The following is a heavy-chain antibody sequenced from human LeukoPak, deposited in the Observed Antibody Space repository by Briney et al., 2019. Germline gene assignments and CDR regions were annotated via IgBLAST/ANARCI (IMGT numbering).Heavy chain of an antibody. Sequence: PGGSLRLSCAASGFTFSSYSMNWVRQAPGKGLEWVSSISSSSSYIYYADSVKGRFTISRDNAKNSLYLQMNSLRAEDTAVYYCARQVRGIVATIDYWGQGTLVTVSS. D-gene: IGHD5-12*01. CDR2: ISSSSSYI. CDR3: ARQVRGIVATIDY. V-gene: IGHV3-21*01. J-gene: IGHJ4*02. CDR1: GFTFSSYS.